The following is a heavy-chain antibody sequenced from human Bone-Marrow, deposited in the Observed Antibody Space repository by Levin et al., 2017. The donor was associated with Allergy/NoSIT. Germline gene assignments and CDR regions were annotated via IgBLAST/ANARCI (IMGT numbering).Heavy chain of an antibody. CDR1: GFTFSSYG. V-gene: IGHV3-30*03. CDR2: ISNDENNK. J-gene: IGHJ4*02. D-gene: IGHD3-10*01. Sequence: GESLKISCAASGFTFSSYGMHWVRQAPGKGLEWVATISNDENNKYYGVFVKGRFTISRDNSKNTLYLQMNSLRVEDTAIYYCARDTSHWFVEYYFEYWGQGTLVTVSS. CDR3: ARDTSHWFVEYYFEY.